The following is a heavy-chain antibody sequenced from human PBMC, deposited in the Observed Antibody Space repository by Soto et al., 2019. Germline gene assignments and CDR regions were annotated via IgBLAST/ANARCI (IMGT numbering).Heavy chain of an antibody. CDR1: GFTFSNAW. CDR2: IKSKTDGGTT. CDR3: TTGYQLLPFDY. Sequence: GGSLRLSCAASGFTFSNAWMSWVRQAPGKGLEWVGRIKSKTDGGTTDYAAPVKGRFTIPRDDSKNTLYLQMNSLKTEDTAVYYCTTGYQLLPFDYWGQGTLVTVSS. V-gene: IGHV3-15*01. J-gene: IGHJ4*02. D-gene: IGHD2-2*01.